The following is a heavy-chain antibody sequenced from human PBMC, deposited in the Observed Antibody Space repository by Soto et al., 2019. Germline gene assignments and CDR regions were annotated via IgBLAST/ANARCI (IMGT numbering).Heavy chain of an antibody. CDR3: AKDKGEQQLVLSYYYYGMDV. CDR2: ISGSGGST. D-gene: IGHD6-13*01. Sequence: GGSLRLSCAASGFIFSSYAMSWVRQAPGKGLEWVSAISGSGGSTYYADSVKGRFTISRDNSKNTLYLQMNSLRAEDTAVYYCAKDKGEQQLVLSYYYYGMDVWGQGTTVTVSS. CDR1: GFIFSSYA. J-gene: IGHJ6*02. V-gene: IGHV3-23*01.